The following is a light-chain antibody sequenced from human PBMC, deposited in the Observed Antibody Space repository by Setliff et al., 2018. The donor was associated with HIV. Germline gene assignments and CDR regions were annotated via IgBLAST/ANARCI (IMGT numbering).Light chain of an antibody. CDR3: SSYAGSNKSV. CDR2: EVS. Sequence: QSALTQPPSASASPGQSVTISCTGTSSDVGNFNYVSWYQQHPGKAPKLMIYEVSKRPSGVRDRFSGSKSGNTASLTVSGLQPEDDADYYCSSYAGSNKSVFGTGTKVTVL. J-gene: IGLJ1*01. CDR1: SSDVGNFNY. V-gene: IGLV2-8*01.